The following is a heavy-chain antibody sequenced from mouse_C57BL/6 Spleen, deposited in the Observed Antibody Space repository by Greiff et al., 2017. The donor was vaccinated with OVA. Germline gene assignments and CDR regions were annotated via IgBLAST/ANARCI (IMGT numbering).Heavy chain of an antibody. J-gene: IGHJ1*03. CDR2: IYPGNSDT. V-gene: IGHV1-5*01. Sequence: EVQLQQSGTVLARPGASVQMSCKTSGYTFTSYWMHWVQQRPGQGLDWIGAIYPGNSDTSYNQKFKGKAKLTAVTSASTAYMELSSLTNEDSAVYYCTRVEDSRAVVATRYFDVWGTGTTVTVSS. D-gene: IGHD1-1*01. CDR3: TRVEDSRAVVATRYFDV. CDR1: GYTFTSYW.